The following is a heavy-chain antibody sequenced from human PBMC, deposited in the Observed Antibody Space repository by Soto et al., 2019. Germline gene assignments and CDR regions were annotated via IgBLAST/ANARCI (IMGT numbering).Heavy chain of an antibody. D-gene: IGHD1-26*01. CDR1: GYTFTSYA. CDR3: ARVRVWWELREGALDI. CDR2: INAGNGNT. Sequence: ASVKVSCKASGYTFTSYAMHWVRQAPGQRLEWMGWINAGNGNTKYSQKFQGRVTITRDTSASTAYMELSSLRSEDTAVYYCARVRVWWELREGALDIWGQGTMVTVSS. J-gene: IGHJ3*02. V-gene: IGHV1-3*01.